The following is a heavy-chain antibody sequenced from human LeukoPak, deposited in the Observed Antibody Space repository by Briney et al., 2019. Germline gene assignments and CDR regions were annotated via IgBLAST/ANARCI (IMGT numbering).Heavy chain of an antibody. V-gene: IGHV1-18*01. CDR1: GYTFTSYG. CDR3: ARDGRGDILTRYHSQRLYYSDS. Sequence: ASVKVSCKASGYTFTSYGISWVRQAPGQGLEWMGWISAYNGNTNYAQKLQGRGTMTTDTSTSTPYLEMRRLRSDATAVYSCARDGRGDILTRYHSQRLYYSDSWGQGNLVTVSS. D-gene: IGHD3-9*01. J-gene: IGHJ4*02. CDR2: ISAYNGNT.